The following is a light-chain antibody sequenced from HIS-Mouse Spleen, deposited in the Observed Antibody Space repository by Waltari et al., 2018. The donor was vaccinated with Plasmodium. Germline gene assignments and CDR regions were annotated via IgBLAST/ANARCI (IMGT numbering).Light chain of an antibody. CDR3: YSAADNNLV. J-gene: IGLJ2*01. CDR1: VLAKKY. V-gene: IGLV3-27*01. Sequence: SYELTQPSSVSVSPGQTARITCSGDVLAKKYARWFQQKPGQAPVLGIYKDRERPSGIPERFSGSRSGTTVTLTISGAQVEDEADYYCYSAADNNLVFGGGTKLTVL. CDR2: KDR.